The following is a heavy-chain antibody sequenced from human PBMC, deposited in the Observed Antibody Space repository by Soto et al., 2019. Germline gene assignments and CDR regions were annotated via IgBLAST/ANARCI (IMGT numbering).Heavy chain of an antibody. CDR1: GGSISSGDYY. Sequence: PSETLSLSCTVSGGSISSGDYYGNWIRQQPGKGLEWIGYIYHSGSTYYNPSLKSRVTISVDRSKNQFSLKLSSVTAADTAVYYCASGTYYDFWSGFDYWGQGTLVTVSS. CDR3: ASGTYYDFWSGFDY. D-gene: IGHD3-3*01. V-gene: IGHV4-30-2*01. J-gene: IGHJ4*02. CDR2: IYHSGST.